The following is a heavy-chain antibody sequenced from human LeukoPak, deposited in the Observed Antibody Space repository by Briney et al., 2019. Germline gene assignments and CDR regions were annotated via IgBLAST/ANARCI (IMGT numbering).Heavy chain of an antibody. D-gene: IGHD3-10*01. J-gene: IGHJ4*02. CDR2: ISYDGSNK. CDR3: ADDYGSGSYYSFYY. Sequence: GGSLRLSCAASGFTFSSYDMHWVRQAPGKGLEWVALISYDGSNKYYADSVKGRFTISRDNSNNTLYLQMSSLRAEDTAVYYCADDYGSGSYYSFYYWGQGTLVTVSS. CDR1: GFTFSSYD. V-gene: IGHV3-30*18.